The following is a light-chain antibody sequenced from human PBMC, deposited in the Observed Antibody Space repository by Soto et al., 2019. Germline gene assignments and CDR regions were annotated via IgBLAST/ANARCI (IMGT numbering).Light chain of an antibody. CDR2: YAS. CDR1: QSVGSN. J-gene: IGKJ1*01. Sequence: ERVMTQSPATLSVSPGDRATLSCRASQSVGSNLAWYQQKPGQVPRLLIYYASTRATGIPARFSGSGSGTQFTLTITSRQSEDFAVYYCQQYNNWPGTFGQGTKVEIK. CDR3: QQYNNWPGT. V-gene: IGKV3-15*01.